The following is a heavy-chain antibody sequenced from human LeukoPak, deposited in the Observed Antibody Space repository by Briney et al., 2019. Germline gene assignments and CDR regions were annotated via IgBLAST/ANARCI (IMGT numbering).Heavy chain of an antibody. CDR3: ARLLSSAAGDY. J-gene: IGHJ4*02. Sequence: SETLSLTCTVSGGSISSSRYYWGWIRQPPGKGLEWIGSIYHSGSTYYNPSLKSRVTISVDTSKNQFSLKLSSVTAADTAVYYCARLLSSAAGDYWGQGTLVTVSS. V-gene: IGHV4-39*07. CDR2: IYHSGST. CDR1: GGSISSSRYY. D-gene: IGHD2-21*01.